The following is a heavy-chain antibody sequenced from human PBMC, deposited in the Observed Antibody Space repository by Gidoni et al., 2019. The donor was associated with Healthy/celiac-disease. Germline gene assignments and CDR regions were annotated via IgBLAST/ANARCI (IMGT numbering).Heavy chain of an antibody. CDR1: GYSVASYW. CDR3: ARHTGYSSGWEYDY. V-gene: IGHV5-10-1*01. J-gene: IGHJ4*02. Sequence: VQLGQSGAEVRKPGESLRISCKGSGYSVASYWISCVRQMPGKGLEWMGRIDPRDSYTDYSTSFQGNVTISADKYISTAYLQWSSLKASDTAVYYCARHTGYSSGWEYDYWGQGTLVTVSS. D-gene: IGHD6-19*01. CDR2: IDPRDSYT.